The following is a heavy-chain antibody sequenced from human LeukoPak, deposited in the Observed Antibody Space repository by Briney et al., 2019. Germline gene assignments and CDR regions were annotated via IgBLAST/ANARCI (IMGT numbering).Heavy chain of an antibody. J-gene: IGHJ3*02. CDR3: AREGEGGVRDFFDI. V-gene: IGHV4-4*07. Sequence: PSETLSLTCTVSGGSISSYYWSWIRQTAGKGLEWIGRIYTSGSTNYNPSLKSRVTMSVDTSKNQFSLKLSSVTAADTAVYYCAREGEGGVRDFFDIWGQGTMVTVSS. D-gene: IGHD3-16*01. CDR2: IYTSGST. CDR1: GGSISSYY.